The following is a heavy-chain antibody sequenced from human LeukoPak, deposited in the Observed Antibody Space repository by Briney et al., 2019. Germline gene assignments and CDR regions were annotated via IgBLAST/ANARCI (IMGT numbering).Heavy chain of an antibody. V-gene: IGHV3-23*01. CDR3: AKLSSWPYYYYYYMDV. CDR2: ISGSGGST. J-gene: IGHJ6*03. Sequence: GGTLRLSCAASGFTFSSYGMSGVRQAPGKGLEWVSAISGSGGSTYYADSVKGRFTISRDNSKNTLYLQMNSLRAEDTAVYYCAKLSSWPYYYYYYMDVWGKGTTVTISS. D-gene: IGHD6-13*01. CDR1: GFTFSSYG.